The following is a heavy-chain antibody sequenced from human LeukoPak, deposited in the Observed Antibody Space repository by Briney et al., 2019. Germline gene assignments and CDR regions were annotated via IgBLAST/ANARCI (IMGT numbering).Heavy chain of an antibody. V-gene: IGHV3-23*01. J-gene: IGHJ5*02. CDR3: AKDPYSSSWYWWFDP. Sequence: HPGGSLRLSCAASGFTFSSYAMSWVRQAPGKGLEWVSAISGSGGSTYYADSVKGRFTISRDNSKNTLYLQMNSLRAEDTAVYYCAKDPYSSSWYWWFDPWGQGTLVTVSS. CDR1: GFTFSSYA. CDR2: ISGSGGST. D-gene: IGHD6-13*01.